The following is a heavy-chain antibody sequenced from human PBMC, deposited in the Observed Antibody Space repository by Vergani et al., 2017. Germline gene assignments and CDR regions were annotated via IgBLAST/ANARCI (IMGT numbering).Heavy chain of an antibody. J-gene: IGHJ4*02. D-gene: IGHD2-21*01. Sequence: EVMLVQSGAEVKKPGESLKISCKYSESSFISNEIAWVRQMSGKGLHWMGNIYPIDSKIAYSPSFQGQAIMSLYKSITTAYLQWRSLKASDTAIYYCTRYVPCGDGGCLHFDHWGQGTQVTVSS. CDR3: TRYVPCGDGGCLHFDH. V-gene: IGHV5-51*03. CDR2: IYPIDSKI. CDR1: ESSFISNE.